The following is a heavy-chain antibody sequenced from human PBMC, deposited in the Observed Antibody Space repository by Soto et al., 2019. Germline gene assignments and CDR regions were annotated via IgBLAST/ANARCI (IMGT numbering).Heavy chain of an antibody. D-gene: IGHD3-16*01. CDR1: GYTFTSYD. J-gene: IGHJ4*02. CDR3: ARELTSRAVDY. V-gene: IGHV1-8*01. CDR2: MNPNSGNT. Sequence: QVQLVQSGAEGKKPGASVKVSCKASGYTFTSYDINWVRQATGQGLEWMGWMNPNSGNTGYAQRFQGRVTMTTNTAISTAYTELNSLRSEATAVYYCARELTSRAVDYWGQGTLVTVSS.